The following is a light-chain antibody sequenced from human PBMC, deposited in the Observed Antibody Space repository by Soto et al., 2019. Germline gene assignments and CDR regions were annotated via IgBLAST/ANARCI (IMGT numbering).Light chain of an antibody. CDR2: GAS. V-gene: IGKV3-20*01. Sequence: EIVLTQSPGTLSLSPGERATLSCRASQSLGSSQLAWYQQKPGQAPKVLIYGASSRATGIPDRFSGSGSGTDFTLPINRLEPEDFAVYYCQQYADWRTFGQGTKVEIK. CDR1: QSLGSSQ. J-gene: IGKJ1*01. CDR3: QQYADWRT.